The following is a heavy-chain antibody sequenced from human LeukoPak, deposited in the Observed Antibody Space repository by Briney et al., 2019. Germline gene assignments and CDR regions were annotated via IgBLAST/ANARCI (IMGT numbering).Heavy chain of an antibody. D-gene: IGHD6-13*01. Sequence: PGGSLRPSCAASEFTFSSHWMHWVRQAPEKGLVWVSRINSDGSHTDYADSVKGRFTVSRDTAKNTVYLQMTSLRAEDTGVYYCRARKTPTAGPRYDMDAWGQGTTVTVSS. CDR3: RARKTPTAGPRYDMDA. J-gene: IGHJ6*02. CDR2: INSDGSHT. V-gene: IGHV3-74*01. CDR1: EFTFSSHW.